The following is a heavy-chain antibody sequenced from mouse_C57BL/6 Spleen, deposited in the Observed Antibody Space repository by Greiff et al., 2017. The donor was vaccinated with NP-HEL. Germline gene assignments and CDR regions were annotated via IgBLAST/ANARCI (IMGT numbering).Heavy chain of an antibody. Sequence: EVKLVESGGGLVKPGGSLKLSCAASGFTFSSYAMSWVRQTPEKRLEWVATISDGGSYTYYPDNVKGRFTISRDNAKNNLYLQMSHLKSEDTAMYYCAREGGKWMDYWGQGTSVTVSS. J-gene: IGHJ4*01. CDR1: GFTFSSYA. D-gene: IGHD1-3*01. CDR2: ISDGGSYT. V-gene: IGHV5-4*01. CDR3: AREGGKWMDY.